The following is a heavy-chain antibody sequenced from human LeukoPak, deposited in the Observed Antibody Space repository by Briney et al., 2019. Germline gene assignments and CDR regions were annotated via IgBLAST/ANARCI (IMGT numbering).Heavy chain of an antibody. CDR3: ARDGPLTSDILTGYNHLFDY. D-gene: IGHD3-9*01. Sequence: SETLSLTCTVSGGSISSSSYYWGWIRQPPGKGLEWIGSIYYSGSTYYNPSLKSRVTISVDTSKNQFSLKLSSVTAADTAVYYCARDGPLTSDILTGYNHLFDYWGQGTLVTVSS. CDR2: IYYSGST. CDR1: GGSISSSSYY. J-gene: IGHJ4*02. V-gene: IGHV4-39*07.